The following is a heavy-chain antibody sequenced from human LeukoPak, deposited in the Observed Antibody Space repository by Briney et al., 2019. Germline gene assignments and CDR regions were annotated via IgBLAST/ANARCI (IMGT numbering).Heavy chain of an antibody. CDR1: GGSISSYY. D-gene: IGHD1-14*01. Sequence: RSSETLSLTCTVSGGSISSYYWSWIRQPPGKGLEWIGYIYYSGSTNYNPSLKSRVTISVDTSKNQVSLRLSSVTAADTAVYYCARHGTISSESYFDYWGQGALVTVSS. CDR2: IYYSGST. V-gene: IGHV4-59*08. J-gene: IGHJ4*02. CDR3: ARHGTISSESYFDY.